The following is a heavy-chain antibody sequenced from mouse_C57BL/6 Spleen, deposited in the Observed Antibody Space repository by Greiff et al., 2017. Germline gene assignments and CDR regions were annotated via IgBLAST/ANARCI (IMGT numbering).Heavy chain of an antibody. CDR2: IDPETGGT. CDR1: GYTFTDYE. CDR3: TSLWLRRSLDY. D-gene: IGHD2-2*01. V-gene: IGHV1-15*01. J-gene: IGHJ2*01. Sequence: VQLQESGAELVRPGASVTLSCKASGYTFTDYEMHWVKQTPVHGLEWIGAIDPETGGTAYNQKFKGKAILTADKSSSTAYMELRSLTSEDSAVYYCTSLWLRRSLDYWGQGTTLTVSS.